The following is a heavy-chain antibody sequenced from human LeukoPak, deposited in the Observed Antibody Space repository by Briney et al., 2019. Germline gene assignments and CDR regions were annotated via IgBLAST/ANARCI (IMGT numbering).Heavy chain of an antibody. J-gene: IGHJ4*02. CDR2: IKQDGSEK. Sequence: GGSLRLSCAASGFTFSSYWMSWVRQAPGKGLEWVANIKQDGSEKYYVDSVKGRFTISRDNAKNSLYLQMNSLRAEDTAVYYCARDPTHYRVWDYYETIGLSYWGQGTLVTVSS. CDR3: ARDPTHYRVWDYYETIGLSY. D-gene: IGHD3-22*01. V-gene: IGHV3-7*01. CDR1: GFTFSSYW.